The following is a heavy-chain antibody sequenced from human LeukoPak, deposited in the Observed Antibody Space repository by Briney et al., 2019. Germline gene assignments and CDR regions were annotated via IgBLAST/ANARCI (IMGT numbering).Heavy chain of an antibody. V-gene: IGHV3-21*01. J-gene: IGHJ3*02. CDR1: GFTFSSYN. CDR2: ISSSSNYI. Sequence: PGGSLRLSCAASGFTFSSYNMNWVRQAPGKGLEWVSSISSSSNYIYYADSLKGRFTISRDNAKNSPYLQMNSLRPEDTAVYYCARGSRAFDIWGQGTKVTVSS. CDR3: ARGSRAFDI.